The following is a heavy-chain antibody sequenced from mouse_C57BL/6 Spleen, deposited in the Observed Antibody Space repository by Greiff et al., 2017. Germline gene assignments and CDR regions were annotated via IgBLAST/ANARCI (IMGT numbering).Heavy chain of an antibody. Sequence: QVQLQQPGAELVKPGASVQLSCKASGYTFTSYWMHWVKQRPGRGLEWIGRIDPNSGGTKYNEKFKSKATLTVDKPSSTAYMQLSSLTSEDSAVYYCATNYCGSSPWYFDVWGTGTRDTVSS. CDR3: ATNYCGSSPWYFDV. CDR1: GYTFTSYW. J-gene: IGHJ1*03. CDR2: IDPNSGGT. V-gene: IGHV1-72*01. D-gene: IGHD1-1*01.